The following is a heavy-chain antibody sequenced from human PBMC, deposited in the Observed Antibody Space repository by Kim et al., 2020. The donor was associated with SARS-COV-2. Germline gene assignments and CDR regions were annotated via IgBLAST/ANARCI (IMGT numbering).Heavy chain of an antibody. CDR2: INHSGST. Sequence: SETLSLTCAVYGGSFSGYYWSWIRQPPGKGLEWIGEINHSGSTNYNPSLKSRVTISVDTSKNQFSLKLSSVTAADTAVYYCARGESYYDSRPWGYWGQGTLVTVSS. CDR1: GGSFSGYY. D-gene: IGHD3-22*01. J-gene: IGHJ4*02. CDR3: ARGESYYDSRPWGY. V-gene: IGHV4-34*01.